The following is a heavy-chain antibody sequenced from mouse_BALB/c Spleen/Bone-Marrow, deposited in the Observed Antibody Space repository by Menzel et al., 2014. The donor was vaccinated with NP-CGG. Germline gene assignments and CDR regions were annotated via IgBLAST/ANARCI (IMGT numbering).Heavy chain of an antibody. CDR2: INPDSSTI. Sequence: DVKLVESGGGLVQPGGSLKLSCAASGFDFSGYWMTWVRQAPGKGLEWLGEINPDSSTINYTPSLKDKFIISRDNAKNALYLQMSKVRSEDTALYYCARPGYYGYQDVWGAGTTVTVSS. D-gene: IGHD1-2*01. CDR1: GFDFSGYW. CDR3: ARPGYYGYQDV. V-gene: IGHV4-1*02. J-gene: IGHJ1*01.